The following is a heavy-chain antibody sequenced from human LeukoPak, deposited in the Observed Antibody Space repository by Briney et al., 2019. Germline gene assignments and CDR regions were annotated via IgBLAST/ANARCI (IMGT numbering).Heavy chain of an antibody. Sequence: SETLSLTCTVPGLSISSSNYYSGWIRQPPGKGLEWLERISYSGCTYYTPYLQRRLTISVDPSKNQFSLKLSSVTATDTAVYYCARRGSSAYYWYFDLWGRGTLVTVSA. CDR1: GLSISSSNYY. D-gene: IGHD3-22*01. V-gene: IGHV4-39*01. CDR2: ISYSGCT. J-gene: IGHJ2*01. CDR3: ARRGSSAYYWYFDL.